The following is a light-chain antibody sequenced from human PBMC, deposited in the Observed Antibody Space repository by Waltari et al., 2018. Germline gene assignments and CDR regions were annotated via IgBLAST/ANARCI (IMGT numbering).Light chain of an antibody. Sequence: FVLTQPHSVSEYPGQSVTISCTRSSGSIATSFVQWYQKPPGRAPTTVIYEDNQRPSGVPDRFSGSIDTSSNSASLTISGLRSDDEADYYCQSYDSRIVFGGGTKLTVL. CDR3: QSYDSRIV. J-gene: IGLJ2*01. CDR1: SGSIATSF. CDR2: EDN. V-gene: IGLV6-57*04.